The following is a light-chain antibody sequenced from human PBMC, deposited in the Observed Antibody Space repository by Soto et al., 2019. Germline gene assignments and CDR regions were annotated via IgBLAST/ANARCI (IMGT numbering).Light chain of an antibody. CDR2: DVS. V-gene: IGLV2-14*03. Sequence: QSVLTQPASVSGSRGQSITISCTGTSSDVGGYNYVSWYQHHPGKAPKLLIYDVSNRPSGVSNRFSGSKSDNTASLTISGLQPEDEADYYCSSYTTSNTRQIVFGTGTKVTV. CDR3: SSYTTSNTRQIV. CDR1: SSDVGGYNY. J-gene: IGLJ1*01.